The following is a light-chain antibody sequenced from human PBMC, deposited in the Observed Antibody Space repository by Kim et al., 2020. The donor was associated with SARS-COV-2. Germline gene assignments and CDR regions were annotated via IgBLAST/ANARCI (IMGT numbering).Light chain of an antibody. J-gene: IGLJ3*02. Sequence: ISCSGYVANKGGNAVNWYQQFPGTAPTLLIYNNKQRPSGGPDRFSGSKSGTSASLAISGLQSEDEAHYYCASWDDSLNGLWVFGGGTQLTVL. CDR2: NNK. CDR1: VANKGGNA. V-gene: IGLV1-44*01. CDR3: ASWDDSLNGLWV.